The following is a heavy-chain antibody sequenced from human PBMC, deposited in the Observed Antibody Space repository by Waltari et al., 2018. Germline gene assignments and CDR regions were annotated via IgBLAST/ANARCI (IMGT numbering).Heavy chain of an antibody. CDR2: INPNSGGT. Sequence: QVQLVQSGAAGQKPGASVKVSCKASGYTFTGYHMNWVRQAPGQGLEGSGWINPNSGGTNYAKKFQGRVTMTRDTSISTAYMELRSLRSDDTAVYYCARVHGRESSGWYGWFDPWGQGTLVTVSS. J-gene: IGHJ5*02. V-gene: IGHV1-2*02. CDR3: ARVHGRESSGWYGWFDP. D-gene: IGHD6-19*01. CDR1: GYTFTGYH.